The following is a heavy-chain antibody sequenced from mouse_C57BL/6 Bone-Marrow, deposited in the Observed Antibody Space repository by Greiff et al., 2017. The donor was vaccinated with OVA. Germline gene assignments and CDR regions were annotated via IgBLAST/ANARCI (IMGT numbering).Heavy chain of an antibody. CDR1: GYAFSSSW. V-gene: IGHV1-82*01. D-gene: IGHD1-3*01. CDR3: AREGDIDLMDY. J-gene: IGHJ4*01. Sequence: QVQLQQSGPELVKPGASVKISCKASGYAFSSSWMNWVKQRPGKGLEWIGRIYPGDGDTNYNGKFKGKATLTADKSSSTAYMQLSSLTSEDSAVYFCAREGDIDLMDYWGQGTSVTVSA. CDR2: IYPGDGDT.